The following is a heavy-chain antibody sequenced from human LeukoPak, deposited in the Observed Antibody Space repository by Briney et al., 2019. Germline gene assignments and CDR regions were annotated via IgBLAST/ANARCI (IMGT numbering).Heavy chain of an antibody. CDR1: GGSISSYY. V-gene: IGHV4-59*01. Sequence: SETLSLTCTVSGGSISSYYWSWIRQPPGKGLEWIGYIYYSGSTNYNPSLKSRVTISVDMSKNQFSLKLSSVTAADTAVHYCARATGHSYGSDYWGQGTLVTVSS. CDR3: ARATGHSYGSDY. CDR2: IYYSGST. J-gene: IGHJ4*02. D-gene: IGHD5-18*01.